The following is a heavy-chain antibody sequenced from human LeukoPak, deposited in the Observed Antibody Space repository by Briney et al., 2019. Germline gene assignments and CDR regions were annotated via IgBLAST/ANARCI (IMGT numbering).Heavy chain of an antibody. CDR3: ARVYYYDSSGYSYDFDY. V-gene: IGHV3-7*04. J-gene: IGHJ4*02. Sequence: PGVSKRLSCAASGFTFSSYWMSWVRQAPGKGLEWVANINQDGSEKYYVDSVKGRFTISRGNAKNSLYLQMNSLRAEDTAVYYCARVYYYDSSGYSYDFDYWGQGTLVTVS. CDR1: GFTFSSYW. CDR2: INQDGSEK. D-gene: IGHD3-22*01.